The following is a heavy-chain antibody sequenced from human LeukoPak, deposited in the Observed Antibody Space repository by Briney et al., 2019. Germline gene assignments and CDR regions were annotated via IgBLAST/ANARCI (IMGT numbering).Heavy chain of an antibody. Sequence: GGSLRLSCAASGFTFRSYSMNWVRQAPGKGLEWVSAITDSGASTFYADSVKGRFTISRDNSKNTLYLQMNSLRAEDTAVYHCAKGGVAGTHYFDYWGQGSLVTVSS. D-gene: IGHD6-19*01. CDR3: AKGGVAGTHYFDY. V-gene: IGHV3-23*01. CDR2: ITDSGAST. CDR1: GFTFRSYS. J-gene: IGHJ4*02.